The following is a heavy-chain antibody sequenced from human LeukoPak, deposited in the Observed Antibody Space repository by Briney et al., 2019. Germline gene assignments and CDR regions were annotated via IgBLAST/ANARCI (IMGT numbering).Heavy chain of an antibody. CDR2: IYSGGST. D-gene: IGHD2-2*01. Sequence: GGSLRLSCAASGFTVSSNYMSWVRQAPGKGLEWVSVIYSGGSTYYADSVKGRFTISRDNSKNTLYLQMNSLRAEDTAVYYCARGVVPAAWFDYWGQGTLVTVSS. V-gene: IGHV3-66*01. CDR3: ARGVVPAAWFDY. J-gene: IGHJ4*02. CDR1: GFTVSSNY.